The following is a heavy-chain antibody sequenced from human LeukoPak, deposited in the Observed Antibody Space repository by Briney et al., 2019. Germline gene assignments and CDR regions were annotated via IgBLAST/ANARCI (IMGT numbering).Heavy chain of an antibody. V-gene: IGHV3-74*01. Sequence: PGGSLRLSCVGSGFTFTNYWIHWIRQVPGKGLVWVSHINGDGGGTSYADSVKGRFTISRDNAKNTVYLQMNSLRFEDTAVYYCVSDSGGRSGGDFWGQGTLVSVSS. D-gene: IGHD1-26*01. J-gene: IGHJ4*02. CDR2: INGDGGGT. CDR1: GFTFTNYW. CDR3: VSDSGGRSGGDF.